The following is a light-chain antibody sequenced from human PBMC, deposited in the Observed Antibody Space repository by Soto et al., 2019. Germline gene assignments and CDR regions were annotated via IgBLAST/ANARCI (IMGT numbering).Light chain of an antibody. Sequence: DIPMTQSPSTLSASVGDRVTITCRASQSISNWLAWYQQKPGKAPNLLIYDASNLESGVPSRFSGSGSGTEFTLTISSLQPDDFATYYCQQYNSYSGTFGQGTKLEIK. CDR3: QQYNSYSGT. CDR2: DAS. V-gene: IGKV1-5*01. J-gene: IGKJ2*01. CDR1: QSISNW.